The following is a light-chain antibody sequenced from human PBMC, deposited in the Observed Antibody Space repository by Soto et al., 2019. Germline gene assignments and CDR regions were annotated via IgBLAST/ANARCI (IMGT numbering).Light chain of an antibody. V-gene: IGLV2-14*01. J-gene: IGLJ1*01. CDR2: EVS. Sequence: QSALTQPDSVSGSPGQSITISCTGTSSDVGAYTSVSWYQQHPGKAPKVMIYEVSKRPSGVSNRFSGSKSGSTASLTISGLQAEDEAHYYCSSHTSDNRSYVFGTGTKLTVL. CDR1: SSDVGAYTS. CDR3: SSHTSDNRSYV.